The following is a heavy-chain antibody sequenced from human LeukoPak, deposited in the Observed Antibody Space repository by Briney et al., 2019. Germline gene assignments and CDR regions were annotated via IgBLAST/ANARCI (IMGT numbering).Heavy chain of an antibody. J-gene: IGHJ2*01. CDR3: ARDPWYRYFDL. CDR1: GGSISSYY. CDR2: IYYSGST. V-gene: IGHV4-59*01. Sequence: SETLSLTCTVSGGSISSYYWSWIRQPPGKGLEWIGYIYYSGSTNYNPSLKSRVTISVDTSKYQFSLKLSSVTAADTAVYYCARDPWYRYFDLWGRGTLVAVSS.